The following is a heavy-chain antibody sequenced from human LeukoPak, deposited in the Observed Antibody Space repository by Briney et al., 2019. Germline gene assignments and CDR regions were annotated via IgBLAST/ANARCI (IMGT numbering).Heavy chain of an antibody. CDR1: GCTLISYG. D-gene: IGHD3-22*01. Sequence: ASVKVSCLASGCTLISYGFSWVRPAPGQGREWMGWISAYNGNTNYAQKLQGRVTMTTDTSTSTAYMELRSLRSDDTAVYYCARVTFDSSAFDIWGQGTMVTVSS. CDR2: ISAYNGNT. CDR3: ARVTFDSSAFDI. J-gene: IGHJ3*02. V-gene: IGHV1-18*01.